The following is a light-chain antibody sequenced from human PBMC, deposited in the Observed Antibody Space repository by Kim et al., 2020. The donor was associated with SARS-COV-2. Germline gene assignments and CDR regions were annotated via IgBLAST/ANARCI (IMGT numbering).Light chain of an antibody. V-gene: IGLV6-57*03. Sequence: TVSKSGTRSSGSVASKYEQWYRQRQGSAPTTVIYEDNQSPSGVPDRFSGSIDSSSNSASLTISGLKTEDEADYYCQSYDSSIIDWVFGGGTKLTVL. J-gene: IGLJ3*02. CDR3: QSYDSSIIDWV. CDR1: SGSVASKY. CDR2: EDN.